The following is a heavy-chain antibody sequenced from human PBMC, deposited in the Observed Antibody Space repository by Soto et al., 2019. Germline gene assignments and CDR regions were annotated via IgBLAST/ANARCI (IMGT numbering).Heavy chain of an antibody. J-gene: IGHJ6*01. Sequence: EMQLVESGGGLVKPGGSLRLSCAASGFTFSSYSMNWVRQASGKGLEWVASISSSSSHIYYADSVKGRFTISRDNARNSLDLQMNSLRAEDTAVYYCVRERGLSAYYGMDVW. CDR3: VRERGLSAYYGMDV. D-gene: IGHD3-16*01. V-gene: IGHV3-21*01. CDR2: ISSSSSHI. CDR1: GFTFSSYS.